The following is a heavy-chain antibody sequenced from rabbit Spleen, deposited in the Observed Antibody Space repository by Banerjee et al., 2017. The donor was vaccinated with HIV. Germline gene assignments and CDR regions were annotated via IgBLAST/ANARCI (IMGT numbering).Heavy chain of an antibody. D-gene: IGHD2-1*01. J-gene: IGHJ4*01. Sequence: QSLEESGGDLVKPGASLTLTCTASGFSFSSIYYMCWVRQAPGKGVELIACIYTSSCNTWYASWVHGRFTISRNPRLNTVDLKITSLTAADTATYFCARALATMTMMITPFNLWGPGTLVTVS. V-gene: IGHV1S43*01. CDR3: ARALATMTMMITPFNL. CDR2: IYTSSCNT. CDR1: GFSFSSIYY.